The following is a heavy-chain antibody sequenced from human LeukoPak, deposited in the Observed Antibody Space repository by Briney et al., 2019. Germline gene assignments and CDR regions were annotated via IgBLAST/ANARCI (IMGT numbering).Heavy chain of an antibody. Sequence: PGGSLGLSCAASGFTFSSYAMSWVRQAPGKGLEWVSVISGSGGSTYYADSVKGRFTISRDNSKNTLYLQMNSLRAEDTAVYYCAKTCDSSGYYGQHDYWGQGTLVTVSS. V-gene: IGHV3-23*01. CDR2: ISGSGGST. CDR3: AKTCDSSGYYGQHDY. J-gene: IGHJ4*02. CDR1: GFTFSSYA. D-gene: IGHD3-22*01.